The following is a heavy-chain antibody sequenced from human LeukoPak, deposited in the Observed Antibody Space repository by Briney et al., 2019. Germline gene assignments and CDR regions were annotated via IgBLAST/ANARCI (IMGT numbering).Heavy chain of an antibody. CDR1: GGPFRGYY. CDR3: ARGKEYCGGDCFSSGYFDL. V-gene: IGHV4-34*01. Sequence: SENLSLTWAGYGGPFRGYYWSWLRPCQGQGLEWIGEINQSGTTTYQPSHKGRVTRSVDTSKAQFSLKLSSVTAADTAVYYCARGKEYCGGDCFSSGYFDLWGRGTLVTVSS. J-gene: IGHJ2*01. CDR2: INQSGTT. D-gene: IGHD2-21*02.